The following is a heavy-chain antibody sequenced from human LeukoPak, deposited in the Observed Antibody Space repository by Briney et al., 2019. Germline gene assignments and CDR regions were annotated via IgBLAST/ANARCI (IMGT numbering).Heavy chain of an antibody. D-gene: IGHD1-1*01. Sequence: GGSLRLSCAASGFSFSSFGMHWVRQAPGEGLEWVAYIGYSGTNTHYADSVKGRFTISRDNSKNTVHLQMNSLRAADTALYSCARDLTGTYYIAYWGQGTLVRVSS. CDR1: GFSFSSFG. CDR2: IGYSGTNT. J-gene: IGHJ4*02. V-gene: IGHV3-30*02. CDR3: ARDLTGTYYIAY.